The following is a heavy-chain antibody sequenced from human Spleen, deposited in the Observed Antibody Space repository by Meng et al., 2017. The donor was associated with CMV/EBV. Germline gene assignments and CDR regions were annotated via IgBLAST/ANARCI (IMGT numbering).Heavy chain of an antibody. CDR3: AKAVGITSAGGIYYYGLDV. Sequence: GGSLRLSCAASGFTFNSYGMHWVRQAPGKGLEWLAVIWYDGYKKDYADSVKGRFTISRDNSENTLYLHMNSLRGEDTAVYYCAKAVGITSAGGIYYYGLDVWGQGTTVTVSS. D-gene: IGHD1-20*01. V-gene: IGHV3-33*06. J-gene: IGHJ6*02. CDR1: GFTFNSYG. CDR2: IWYDGYKK.